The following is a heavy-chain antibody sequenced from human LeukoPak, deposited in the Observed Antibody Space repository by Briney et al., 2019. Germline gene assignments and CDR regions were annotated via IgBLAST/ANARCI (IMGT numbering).Heavy chain of an antibody. CDR3: ARGGIVATVYFDY. CDR1: GGSVSSGSYY. D-gene: IGHD5-12*01. J-gene: IGHJ4*02. Sequence: PSETLSLTCTVSGGSVSSGSYYWSWIRQPPGKGLEWIGYIYYSGSTNYNPSLKSRVTISVDTSKNQFSLKLSSVTAADTAVYYCARGGIVATVYFDYWGQGTLVTVSS. V-gene: IGHV4-61*01. CDR2: IYYSGST.